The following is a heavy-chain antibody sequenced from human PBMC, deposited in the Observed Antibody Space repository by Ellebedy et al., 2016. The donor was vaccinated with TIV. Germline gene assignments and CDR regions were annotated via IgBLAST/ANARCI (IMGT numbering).Heavy chain of an antibody. CDR2: INPSGGST. Sequence: ASVKVSXXASGYTFTSYYMHWVRQAPGQGLEWMGIINPSGGSTSYAQKFQGRVTMTRDTSTSTVYMELSSLRSEDTAVYYCAREGVEMATIQNFDYWGQGTLVTVSS. D-gene: IGHD5-24*01. J-gene: IGHJ4*02. V-gene: IGHV1-46*01. CDR1: GYTFTSYY. CDR3: AREGVEMATIQNFDY.